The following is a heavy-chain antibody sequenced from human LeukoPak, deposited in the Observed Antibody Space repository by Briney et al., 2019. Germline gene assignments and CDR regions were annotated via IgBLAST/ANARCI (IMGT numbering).Heavy chain of an antibody. CDR2: FYYSGST. CDR1: GGSISSSSHS. D-gene: IGHD3-16*01. CDR3: ARAGGADRYYFDY. J-gene: IGHJ4*02. Sequence: KPSETLSLTCSVSGGSISSSSHSWGWIRQPPGKGLEWIGSFYYSGSTYYNPSLKSRVTISVDTSKNQFSLKLSSVTAADTAVYYCARAGGADRYYFDYWGQGTLVTVSS. V-gene: IGHV4-39*07.